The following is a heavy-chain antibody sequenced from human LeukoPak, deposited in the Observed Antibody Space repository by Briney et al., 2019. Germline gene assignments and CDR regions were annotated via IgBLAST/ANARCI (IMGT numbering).Heavy chain of an antibody. D-gene: IGHD1-26*01. CDR2: ILYSGST. Sequence: SETLSLTCTVSGGSISSSSYYWGWIPQPPGKGLEWIGTILYSGSTYYSPSLKSRVTMSVDTSKNQCPLQLSSVTAADTAAYYCARSIVGATYDYWGQGTLVPVSS. J-gene: IGHJ4*02. V-gene: IGHV4-39*06. CDR3: ARSIVGATYDY. CDR1: GGSISSSSYY.